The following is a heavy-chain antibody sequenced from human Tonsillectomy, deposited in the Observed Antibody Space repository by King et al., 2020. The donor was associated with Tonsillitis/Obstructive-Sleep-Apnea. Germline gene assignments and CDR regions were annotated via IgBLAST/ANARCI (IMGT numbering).Heavy chain of an antibody. J-gene: IGHJ4*02. CDR2: ITVHNGNT. Sequence: QLVQSGGEVRRPGASVKVSCKPSNYTFVNYGISRVRQAPGQGLEWMGWITVHNGNTNYAQKLRGRVTMTTDTSTSTAYMELRSLRTDDTAVYYCRIVGASDSDYFDNWGQGTLVTVSS. CDR3: RIVGASDSDYFDN. V-gene: IGHV1-18*01. D-gene: IGHD1-26*01. CDR1: NYTFVNYG.